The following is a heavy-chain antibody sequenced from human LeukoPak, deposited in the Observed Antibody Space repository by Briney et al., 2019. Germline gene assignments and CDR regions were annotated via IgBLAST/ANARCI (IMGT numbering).Heavy chain of an antibody. J-gene: IGHJ3*02. CDR2: ISGSGGST. CDR3: ARAKSSGWHKYAFDI. V-gene: IGHV3-23*01. CDR1: EFTFSSYA. D-gene: IGHD6-19*01. Sequence: GGSLRLSCAGSEFTFSSYAMSWVRQAPGKGLEWVSTISGSGGSTFYADSVKGRFTISRDNAKNSLYLQMNSLRAEDTAVYYCARAKSSGWHKYAFDIWGQGTMVTVSS.